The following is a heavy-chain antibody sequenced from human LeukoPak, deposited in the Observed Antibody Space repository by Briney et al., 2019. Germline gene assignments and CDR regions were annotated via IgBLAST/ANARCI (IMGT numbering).Heavy chain of an antibody. J-gene: IGHJ6*03. CDR3: ARGYCSGGSCYSYYYYSYMDV. V-gene: IGHV4-39*07. CDR1: GGSISSSSYY. D-gene: IGHD2-15*01. CDR2: ISYSGST. Sequence: SETLSLTCTVSGGSISSSSYYWGWIRQPPGKGLEWFGSISYSGSTYYNPSLKSRVTISVDTSKKQFSLKLSSVTAADTAVYYCARGYCSGGSCYSYYYYSYMDVWGKGTTVTVSS.